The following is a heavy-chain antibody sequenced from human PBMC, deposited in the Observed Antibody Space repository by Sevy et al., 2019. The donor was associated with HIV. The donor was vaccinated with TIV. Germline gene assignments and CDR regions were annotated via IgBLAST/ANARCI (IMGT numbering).Heavy chain of an antibody. V-gene: IGHV4-30-4*01. CDR2: IYYSGST. D-gene: IGHD5-12*01. CDR3: ARVGGYDRYFDY. J-gene: IGHJ4*02. CDR1: GGSISSGDYY. Sequence: SETVSLTCTVSGGSISSGDYYWSWIRQPPGQGLEWIGYIYYSGSTYYNPSLKSRVTISVDTSKNQFSLKLSSVTAADTAVYYCARVGGYDRYFDYWGQGTLVTVSS.